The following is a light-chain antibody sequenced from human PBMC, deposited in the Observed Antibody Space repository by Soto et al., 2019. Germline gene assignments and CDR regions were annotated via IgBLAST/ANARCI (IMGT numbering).Light chain of an antibody. CDR3: QHYNTWPRT. CDR2: GAS. V-gene: IGKV3-15*01. CDR1: QSVSSN. J-gene: IGKJ1*01. Sequence: EIVMTQSPATLSVSPGERATLSYRASQSVSSNLAWYQQKPGQAPRLLIYGASTRATGIPARFSGSGSGTEFTLTISSLQSEDFAVYYCQHYNTWPRTFGQGTKVEIK.